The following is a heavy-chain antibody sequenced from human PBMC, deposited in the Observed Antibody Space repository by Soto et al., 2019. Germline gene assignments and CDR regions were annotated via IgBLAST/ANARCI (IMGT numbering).Heavy chain of an antibody. J-gene: IGHJ3*02. CDR3: ARDREYSSSWNDAFDI. D-gene: IGHD6-13*01. CDR2: ISSSSSTI. Sequence: EVQLVESGGGLVQPGGSLRLSCAASGFTFSSYSINWVRQAPGKGLEWVSYISSSSSTIYYADSVKGRFSISRDNAKNSLYLQMNSLRDEDTAVYYCARDREYSSSWNDAFDIWGQGTMVTVSS. V-gene: IGHV3-48*02. CDR1: GFTFSSYS.